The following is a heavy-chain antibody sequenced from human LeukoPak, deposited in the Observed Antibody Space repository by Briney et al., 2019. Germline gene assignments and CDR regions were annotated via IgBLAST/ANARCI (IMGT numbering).Heavy chain of an antibody. CDR3: TRDADASGTLSDY. V-gene: IGHV1-18*01. Sequence: GASVKVSCRASGYTFTTYGINWVRQAPGRGLEWMGWISPYNGNTIYGHRLQGRVTLTTDTSTSTAYMDLRSLRSDDTAIYYCTRDADASGTLSDYWGQGTLVTVSS. D-gene: IGHD3-10*01. CDR2: ISPYNGNT. J-gene: IGHJ4*02. CDR1: GYTFTTYG.